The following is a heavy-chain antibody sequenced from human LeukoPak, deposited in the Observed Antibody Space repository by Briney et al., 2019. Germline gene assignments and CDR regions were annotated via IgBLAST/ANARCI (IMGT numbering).Heavy chain of an antibody. CDR2: IYWDDDK. CDR3: AYVGDQVRGVISLDY. CDR1: GFSLSTSGVG. J-gene: IGHJ4*02. D-gene: IGHD3-10*01. V-gene: IGHV2-5*02. Sequence: SGPTLVKPTQTLTLTCTFSGFSLSTSGVGVGWIRQPPGKALEWLALIYWDDDKRYSPSLKSRLTITKDTSTNQVVLTMTNMDPVDTATYYCAYVGDQVRGVISLDYWGQGTLVTVSS.